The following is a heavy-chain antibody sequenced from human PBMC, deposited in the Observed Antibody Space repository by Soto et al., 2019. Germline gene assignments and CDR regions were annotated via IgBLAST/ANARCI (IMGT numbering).Heavy chain of an antibody. J-gene: IGHJ6*02. CDR1: GGTFSSYA. CDR3: ARDTSIAAAANYYYYGMDV. Sequence: ASVKVSCKASGGTFSSYAISWVRQAPGQGLEWMGGIIPIFGTANYAQKFQGRVTITADESTSTAYMELSSLRSEDTAVYYCARDTSIAAAANYYYYGMDVWGQGTTVTVSS. V-gene: IGHV1-69*13. CDR2: IIPIFGTA. D-gene: IGHD6-13*01.